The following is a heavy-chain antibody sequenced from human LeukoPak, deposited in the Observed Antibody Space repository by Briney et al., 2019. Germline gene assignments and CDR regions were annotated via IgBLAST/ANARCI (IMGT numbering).Heavy chain of an antibody. J-gene: IGHJ4*02. D-gene: IGHD6-25*01. V-gene: IGHV4-34*01. CDR3: ARDPRISSGWYFDY. Sequence: SETLSLTCAVYGGSFSGYYWSWIRQPPGKGLEWIGEINHSGSTNYNPSLKSRVTISVDTSKNQFSLKLSSVTAADTAVYYCARDPRISSGWYFDYWGQGTLLTVSS. CDR1: GGSFSGYY. CDR2: INHSGST.